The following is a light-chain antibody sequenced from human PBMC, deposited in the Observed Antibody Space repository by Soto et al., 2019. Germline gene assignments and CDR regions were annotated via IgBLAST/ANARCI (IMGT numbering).Light chain of an antibody. V-gene: IGKV1-27*01. CDR3: QKYNSGLWT. CDR1: QTISSW. Sequence: DIQMTQSPSTPSGSVGDRVTITCRASQTISSWLAWYQQKPGKVPKLLIYAASTLQSGVPSRFSGSGSGTDFTLTISSLQPEDVATYYCQKYNSGLWTFGQGTKVDIK. J-gene: IGKJ1*01. CDR2: AAS.